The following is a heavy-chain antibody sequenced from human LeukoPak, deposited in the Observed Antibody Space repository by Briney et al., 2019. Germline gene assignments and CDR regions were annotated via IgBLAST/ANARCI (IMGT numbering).Heavy chain of an antibody. V-gene: IGHV4-4*07. Sequence: SETLSLTCTVSGGSITSYFWSWVRQPAGKGPEYIGRIYSSGSTNYNPSLKSRVIMSVDKSKNQFSLKLTSVTAADTAVYYCARETTYYYDRGGYYWYFDLWGRGTLVTVSS. J-gene: IGHJ2*01. CDR1: GGSITSYF. CDR3: ARETTYYYDRGGYYWYFDL. CDR2: IYSSGST. D-gene: IGHD3-22*01.